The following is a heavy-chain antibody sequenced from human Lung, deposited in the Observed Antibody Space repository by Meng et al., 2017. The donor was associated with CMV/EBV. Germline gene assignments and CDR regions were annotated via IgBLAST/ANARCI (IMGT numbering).Heavy chain of an antibody. V-gene: IGHV3-21*01. CDR1: GFTFSSYR. Sequence: ESLKISCAASGFTFSSYRINWVRQAPGKGLEWVASISSTSAYIYYAESVEGRFIISRDNAKSSLYLTMDNLAVEDTAVYYCATGATRADWGQGTLVTVSS. CDR2: ISSTSAYI. CDR3: ATGATRAD. J-gene: IGHJ4*02. D-gene: IGHD3-10*01.